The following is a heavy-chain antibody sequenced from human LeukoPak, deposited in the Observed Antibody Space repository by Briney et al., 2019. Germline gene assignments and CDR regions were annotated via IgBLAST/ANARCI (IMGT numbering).Heavy chain of an antibody. V-gene: IGHV4-39*07. D-gene: IGHD2-21*02. J-gene: IGHJ4*02. CDR1: GGSVNSGIYY. CDR2: INHSGST. CDR3: ARWEVTANTMVDY. Sequence: SETLSLTCTVSGGSVNSGIYYWSWIRQPPGKGLEWIGEINHSGSTSYNPSVKSRVTISVDTSKNQFSLKLSSVTAADTAVYYCARWEVTANTMVDYWGQGTLVTASS.